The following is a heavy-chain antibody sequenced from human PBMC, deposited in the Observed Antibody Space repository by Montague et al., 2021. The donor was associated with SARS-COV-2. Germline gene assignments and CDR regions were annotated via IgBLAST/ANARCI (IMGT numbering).Heavy chain of an antibody. Sequence: SETLSLTCAVYGGSFSGYYWTWIRQPPGKGLEWIGEINHSGSTNYNPSLKSRVTISVDTSRKQFALKLTSGTAADTAVYYCAGGYGSGCYSSWGQGTLVTVSS. J-gene: IGHJ4*02. D-gene: IGHD3-10*01. CDR1: GGSFSGYY. V-gene: IGHV4-34*01. CDR2: INHSGST. CDR3: AGGYGSGCYSS.